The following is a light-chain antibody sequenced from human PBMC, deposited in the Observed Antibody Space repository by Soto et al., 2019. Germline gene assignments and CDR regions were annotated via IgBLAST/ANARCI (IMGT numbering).Light chain of an antibody. CDR1: QNVNNF. J-gene: IGKJ1*01. Sequence: EIVLTQSPGTLSLSPGERATFSCRASQNVNNFLAWYQQTPGQAPRLLIYDASNRATGTPDRFSGSGSGTDFTLTISRLEPEDFAVYYCQQYGTSGTFGQGTKVDIK. CDR2: DAS. V-gene: IGKV3-20*01. CDR3: QQYGTSGT.